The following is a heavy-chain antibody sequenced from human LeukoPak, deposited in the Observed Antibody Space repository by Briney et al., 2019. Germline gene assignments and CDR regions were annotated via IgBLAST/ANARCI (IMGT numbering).Heavy chain of an antibody. CDR1: GFTFSNYG. J-gene: IGHJ6*02. Sequence: GGSLRLSCAASGFTFSNYGMHWVRQAPGKGLEWVAVISCDGSNKYYADSVKGRFTISRDNSKNTLYLQMNSLRAEDTAVYYCAKDMNTSGYYGMDVWGQGTTVTVSS. CDR3: AKDMNTSGYYGMDV. D-gene: IGHD3-16*01. CDR2: ISCDGSNK. V-gene: IGHV3-30*18.